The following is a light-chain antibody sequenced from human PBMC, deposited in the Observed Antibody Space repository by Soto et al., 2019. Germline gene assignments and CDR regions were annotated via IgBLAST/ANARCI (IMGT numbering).Light chain of an antibody. J-gene: IGLJ3*02. Sequence: QSALTQPPSASGSRGQSVTISCTGTSVDINYVSWFQQHPGKAPKLIICEVTKRPSRVPDRFSGSKSGNTASLTVSGLQDDDEADYYCSSYAGRDIWVFGGGTQLTVL. V-gene: IGLV2-8*01. CDR3: SSYAGRDIWV. CDR1: SVDINY. CDR2: EVT.